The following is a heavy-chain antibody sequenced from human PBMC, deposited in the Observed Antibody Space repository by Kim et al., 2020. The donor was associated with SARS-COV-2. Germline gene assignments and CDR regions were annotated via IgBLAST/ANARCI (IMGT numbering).Heavy chain of an antibody. CDR3: ARGGYSSGWSGWNEYYFDY. V-gene: IGHV1-69*13. CDR2: IIPIFGTA. D-gene: IGHD6-19*01. Sequence: SVKVSCKASGGTFSNYAISWVRQAPGQGLEWMGGIIPIFGTANYAQKFQGRVTITADESTSTAYMELSSLRSEDTAVYYCARGGYSSGWSGWNEYYFDYWGQGTLVTVSS. J-gene: IGHJ4*02. CDR1: GGTFSNYA.